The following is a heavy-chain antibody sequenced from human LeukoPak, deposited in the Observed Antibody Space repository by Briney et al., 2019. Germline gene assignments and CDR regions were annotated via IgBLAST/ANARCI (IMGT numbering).Heavy chain of an antibody. CDR2: ISYDGSNK. D-gene: IGHD3-22*01. Sequence: PGGSLRLSCAASGFTFSSYAMHWVRQAPGKGLEWVAVISYDGSNKYYADSVKGRFTISRDNSKNTLYLQMNSLRAEDTAVYYCARDLYHDSSPPGYWGQGTLVTVSS. CDR3: ARDLYHDSSPPGY. J-gene: IGHJ4*02. V-gene: IGHV3-30-3*01. CDR1: GFTFSSYA.